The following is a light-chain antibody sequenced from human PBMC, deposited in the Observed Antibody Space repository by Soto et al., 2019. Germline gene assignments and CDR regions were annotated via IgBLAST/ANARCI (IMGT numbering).Light chain of an antibody. Sequence: DIQMTQSPSTLSASVGDRVSITCRASQSIFNWLAWYQQKPGKAPKRLIYTASSLESGVPSRFSGSGSGTECTLTISSLRPDDIATYDCQQYHAWVYFGQGTRLESK. J-gene: IGKJ5*01. CDR3: QQYHAWVY. CDR1: QSIFNW. CDR2: TAS. V-gene: IGKV1-5*03.